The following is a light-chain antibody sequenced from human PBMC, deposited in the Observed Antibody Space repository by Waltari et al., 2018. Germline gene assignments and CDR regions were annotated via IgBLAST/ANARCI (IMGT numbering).Light chain of an antibody. Sequence: DVAMTQSPLSLSVTLGQPASISCRSSQSLLSRDGNTYFNWVQQRPGQSPRRLLYKVSNRDSGVPDRFSGSGSGTDFTLRISRVEAEDVGVYYCMQGTHWPWTFGQGTKVEIK. CDR1: QSLLSRDGNTY. CDR3: MQGTHWPWT. CDR2: KVS. V-gene: IGKV2-30*01. J-gene: IGKJ1*01.